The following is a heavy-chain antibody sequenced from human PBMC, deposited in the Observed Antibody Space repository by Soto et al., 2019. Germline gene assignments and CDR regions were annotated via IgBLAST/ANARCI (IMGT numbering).Heavy chain of an antibody. D-gene: IGHD7-27*01. CDR3: ARDVWGPLYYFDL. CDR1: GGSISSYY. CDR2: IYYSGST. V-gene: IGHV4-59*01. Sequence: SETLSLTCTVPGGSISSYYWSWIRQPPGKGLEWIGYIYYSGSTHYNPSLKSRVTISVDTSKNQFSLKLSSVTAADTAVYYSARDVWGPLYYFDLWGPGTLVTVS. J-gene: IGHJ4*02.